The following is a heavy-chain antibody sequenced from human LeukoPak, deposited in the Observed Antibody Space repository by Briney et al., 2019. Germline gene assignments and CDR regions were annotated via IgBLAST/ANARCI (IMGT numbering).Heavy chain of an antibody. CDR2: SSPYNGNT. D-gene: IGHD3-9*01. V-gene: IGHV1-18*01. J-gene: IGHJ4*02. Sequence: ASVKVSCKASGYTFTSDGITWVRQAPGQGLEWMGWSSPYNGNTNYAQKFQGRVTMTTDTSTSTVYMELRSLRSGDTAVYYCARGGVLRYFDWLLYLFGFDYWGQGTLVTVSS. CDR3: ARGGVLRYFDWLLYLFGFDY. CDR1: GYTFTSDG.